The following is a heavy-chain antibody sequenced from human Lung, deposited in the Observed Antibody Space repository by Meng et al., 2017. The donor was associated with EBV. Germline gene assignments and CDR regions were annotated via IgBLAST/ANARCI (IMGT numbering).Heavy chain of an antibody. D-gene: IGHD2-15*01. Sequence: ESGPGPVTPSQTLSLTCTVSGGSISSGDYYVSWIRQPPGKGLEWIGYIYYSGSTYYNPSLKSRVTISVDTSKNQFSLKLSSVTAADTAVYYCAREWCSGGSCYPDYWGQGTLVTVSS. CDR1: GGSISSGDYY. V-gene: IGHV4-30-4*01. J-gene: IGHJ4*02. CDR2: IYYSGST. CDR3: AREWCSGGSCYPDY.